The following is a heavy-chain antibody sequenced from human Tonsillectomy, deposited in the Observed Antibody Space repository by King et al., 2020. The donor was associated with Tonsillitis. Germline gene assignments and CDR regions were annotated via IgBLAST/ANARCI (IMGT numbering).Heavy chain of an antibody. Sequence: VQLVESGGGVVQPGRSLRLSCAVSGFTFYSYGMHWVRQAPGKGLEWVAVISYDGSNKYYADSVKGRFTISRDNSKNTLHLQVNSLRAEDTAVYYCAKDGTGYCSGGSCFDAFHMWGQGTMVTVAS. CDR3: AKDGTGYCSGGSCFDAFHM. CDR1: GFTFYSYG. CDR2: ISYDGSNK. J-gene: IGHJ3*02. V-gene: IGHV3-30*18. D-gene: IGHD2-15*01.